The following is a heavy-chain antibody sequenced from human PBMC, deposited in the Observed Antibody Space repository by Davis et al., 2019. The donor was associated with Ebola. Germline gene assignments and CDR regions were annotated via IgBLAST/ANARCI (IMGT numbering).Heavy chain of an antibody. CDR2: IDPSDSYT. V-gene: IGHV5-10-1*01. CDR1: GYSFTSYW. CDR3: ARHLYFYYGMDV. Sequence: GESLKISCKGSGYSFTSYWISWVRQMPGKGLEWMGRIDPSDSYTDYSPSFRGHVTISVDKSISTAYLQWSSLKASDTAIYYCARHLYFYYGMDVWGQGTTVTVSS. J-gene: IGHJ6*02.